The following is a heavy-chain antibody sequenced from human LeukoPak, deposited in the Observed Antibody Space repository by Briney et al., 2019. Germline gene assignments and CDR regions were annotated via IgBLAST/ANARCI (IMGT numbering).Heavy chain of an antibody. CDR1: GYSFTSYW. D-gene: IGHD6-13*01. CDR2: IYPGDSDT. V-gene: IGHV5-51*01. J-gene: IGHJ4*02. Sequence: GESLKISCKGSGYSFTSYWIAWVRQMPGNGLEWMGIIYPGDSDTRYSPSFQGQVTISADKSISTAYLQWSSLKASDAAMYHCARQVDIAVAGYDYWGQGTLITVSS. CDR3: ARQVDIAVAGYDY.